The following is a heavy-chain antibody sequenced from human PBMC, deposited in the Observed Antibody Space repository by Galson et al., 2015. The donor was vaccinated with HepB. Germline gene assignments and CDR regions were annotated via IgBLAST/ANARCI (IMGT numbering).Heavy chain of an antibody. V-gene: IGHV3-23*01. J-gene: IGHJ6*03. CDR1: GFTFSSYA. D-gene: IGHD3-10*01. Sequence: SLRLSCAASGFTFSSYAMSWVRQAPGKGLEWVSAIINSGGNTYYADSVKGRFTISRDNSKNTLYLQMSSLRAEDTAVYYCAKDFYGSDYYYYMDVWGKGTTVTVSS. CDR3: AKDFYGSDYYYYMDV. CDR2: IINSGGNT.